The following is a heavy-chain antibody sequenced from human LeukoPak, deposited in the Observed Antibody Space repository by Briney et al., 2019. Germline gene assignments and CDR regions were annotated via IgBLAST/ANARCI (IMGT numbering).Heavy chain of an antibody. Sequence: PSETLSLTCTVSGGSISSYYWSWIRQPPGKGLEWIGYIYYSGSTNYNPSLKSRVTISVDTSKNQFSLKLSSVTAADTAVYYCARLWTYYYDSSGYDAFDIWGQGTMVTVSS. J-gene: IGHJ3*02. CDR1: GGSISSYY. D-gene: IGHD3-22*01. CDR3: ARLWTYYYDSSGYDAFDI. V-gene: IGHV4-59*08. CDR2: IYYSGST.